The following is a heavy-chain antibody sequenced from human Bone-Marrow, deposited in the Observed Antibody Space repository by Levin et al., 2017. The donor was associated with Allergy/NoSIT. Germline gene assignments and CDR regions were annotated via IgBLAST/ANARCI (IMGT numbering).Heavy chain of an antibody. D-gene: IGHD6-19*01. CDR2: ISESGKNT. J-gene: IGHJ5*02. V-gene: IGHV3-23*01. CDR3: AKQFLDLP. Sequence: SCAASGFTFFNYAMNWVRQAPGKGLEWVSSISESGKNTDYIDSVRGRFTISRDNSKNTLFLHMNGLRAEDTAVYYCAKQFLDLPWGQGTLVTVSS. CDR1: GFTFFNYA.